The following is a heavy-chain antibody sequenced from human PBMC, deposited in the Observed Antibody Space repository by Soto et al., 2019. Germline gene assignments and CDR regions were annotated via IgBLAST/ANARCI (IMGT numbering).Heavy chain of an antibody. J-gene: IGHJ4*02. Sequence: GGSLRLSCAASGFTLSSYGMHWVRQAPGKGLEWVAVISYDGSNKYYADSVKGRFTISRDNAKNSLYLQMNSLRAEDTAVYYCAKSPPYYYDSSGYYPDYWGQGTLVTVSS. D-gene: IGHD3-22*01. CDR1: GFTLSSYG. V-gene: IGHV3-30*18. CDR2: ISYDGSNK. CDR3: AKSPPYYYDSSGYYPDY.